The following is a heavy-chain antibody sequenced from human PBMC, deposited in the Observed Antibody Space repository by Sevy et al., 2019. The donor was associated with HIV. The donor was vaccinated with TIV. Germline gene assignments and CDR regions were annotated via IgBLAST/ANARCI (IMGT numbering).Heavy chain of an antibody. Sequence: GGSLRLSCVASGFIFNNAWMNWVRQAPGKGLEWVGRIKSNIDGGTTDYAAPVRGRFTSLRDHSKNTLYLQMNSLKTDDTAVYYCTTTSPFTAQGRAVLASRRYYFYGMDVWGQGTTVTVSS. CDR3: TTTSPFTAQGRAVLASRRYYFYGMDV. CDR2: IKSNIDGGTT. V-gene: IGHV3-15*07. J-gene: IGHJ6*02. D-gene: IGHD6-6*01. CDR1: GFIFNNAW.